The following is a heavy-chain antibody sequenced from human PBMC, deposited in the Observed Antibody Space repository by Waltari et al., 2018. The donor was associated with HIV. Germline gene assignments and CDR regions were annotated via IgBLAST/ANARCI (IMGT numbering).Heavy chain of an antibody. Sequence: LVQSGGGEVQEGGSLVLSWSGSGFDFRRFSFNWVRQTPRRGLEWVASLRRDTYEANYLASVRGRFIISRDNAKSSAYLEMTSLRVEDTATYYCVRDDPGYVPIDYWGQGSQVVVS. V-gene: IGHV3-21*04. CDR1: GFDFRRFS. D-gene: IGHD2-15*01. CDR2: LRRDTYEA. J-gene: IGHJ4*02. CDR3: VRDDPGYVPIDY.